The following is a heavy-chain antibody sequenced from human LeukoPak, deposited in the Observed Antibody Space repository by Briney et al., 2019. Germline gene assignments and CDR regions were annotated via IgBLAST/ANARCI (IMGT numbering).Heavy chain of an antibody. V-gene: IGHV3-30*03. D-gene: IGHD3-10*01. Sequence: GGSLRLSCIASGFTVSSTYMSWVHQAPGKGLEWVSVISHDVNIKHYADSVKGRFTISRDNSKNTLYLQMNSLRTDDTAVYYCARLSFGVDAFDIWGQGTMVTVSS. J-gene: IGHJ3*02. CDR2: ISHDVNIK. CDR3: ARLSFGVDAFDI. CDR1: GFTVSSTY.